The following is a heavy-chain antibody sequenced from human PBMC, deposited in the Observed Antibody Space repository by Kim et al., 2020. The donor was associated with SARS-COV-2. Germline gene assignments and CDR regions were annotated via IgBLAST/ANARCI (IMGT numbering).Heavy chain of an antibody. J-gene: IGHJ4*02. CDR1: GGTFSSYA. CDR2: IIPIFGIA. CDR3: ARDSPMIAVYFDY. V-gene: IGHV1-69*04. Sequence: SVKVSCKASGGTFSSYAISWVRQAPGQGLEWMGRIIPIFGIANYAQKFQGRVTITADKSTSTAYMELSSLRSEDTAVYYCARDSPMIAVYFDYWGQGTLVTVSS. D-gene: IGHD3-22*01.